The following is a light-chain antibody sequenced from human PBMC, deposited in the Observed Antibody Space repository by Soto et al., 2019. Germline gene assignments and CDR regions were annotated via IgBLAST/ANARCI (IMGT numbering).Light chain of an antibody. V-gene: IGKV3-20*01. CDR3: QQHDSTYRT. CDR1: HSLRSNF. J-gene: IGKJ1*01. Sequence: EFVLTQSPGTLSVSPGERATLSCTASHSLRSNFLAWYQQKPGQAPRLLIYDASSRAAGSPDTFSGSGSATELTLPIPRLEHEDYVVYHCQQHDSTYRTFGQGTKVDIK. CDR2: DAS.